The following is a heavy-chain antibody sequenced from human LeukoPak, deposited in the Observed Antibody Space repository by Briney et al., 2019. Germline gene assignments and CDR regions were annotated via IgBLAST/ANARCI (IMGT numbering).Heavy chain of an antibody. V-gene: IGHV3-30-3*01. D-gene: IGHD6-25*01. Sequence: PGGSLRLSCAASGFTFSTYDMYWVRQAPAKGLEWVALISYDGNKKYFADPVKGRFTISRDNSKNTLYLQMNSLRTEDTAVYYCVPPRIASVDYWGQGTLVTVSS. CDR3: VPPRIASVDY. CDR2: ISYDGNKK. CDR1: GFTFSTYD. J-gene: IGHJ4*02.